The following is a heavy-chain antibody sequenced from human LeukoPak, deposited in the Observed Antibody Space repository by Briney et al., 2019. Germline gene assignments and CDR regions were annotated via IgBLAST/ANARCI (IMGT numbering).Heavy chain of an antibody. CDR2: IKQDGSEK. J-gene: IGHJ4*01. V-gene: IGHV3-7*01. CDR1: GFTFSDYY. CDR3: ARSPTAYYDILTGYPSYYFDY. D-gene: IGHD3-9*01. Sequence: GGSLRLSCAASGFTFSDYYMSWVRQAPGKGLEWVANIKQDGSEKYYVDSVKGRFTISRDNAKNSLYLQMNSLRAEDTAVYYCARSPTAYYDILTGYPSYYFDYWGQGTLVTVSS.